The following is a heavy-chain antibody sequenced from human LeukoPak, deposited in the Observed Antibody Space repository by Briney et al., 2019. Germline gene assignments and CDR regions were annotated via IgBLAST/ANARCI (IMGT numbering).Heavy chain of an antibody. CDR1: GYSISSGYY. J-gene: IGHJ4*02. CDR2: IYHSGST. D-gene: IGHD5-18*01. CDR3: ARDLQAMVKLYYFDY. V-gene: IGHV4-38-2*02. Sequence: SETLSLTCAVSGYSISSGYYWGWIRQPPGKGLEWIGSIYHSGSTYYNPSLKSRVTISVDTSKNQFSLKLSSGTAADTALYYCARDLQAMVKLYYFDYWGQGTLVTVSS.